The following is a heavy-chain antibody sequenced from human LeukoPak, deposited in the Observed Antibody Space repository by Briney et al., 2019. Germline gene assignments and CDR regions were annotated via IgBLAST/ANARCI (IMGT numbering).Heavy chain of an antibody. CDR1: GGSISRSSYY. CDR2: IYYSGST. J-gene: IGHJ6*03. Sequence: PSETLSLTCTVSGGSISRSSYYWGWIRQPPGKGLEWIGSIYYSGSTYYNPSLKSRVTISVDTSKNQFSLNLSSVTAADTAVYFCAVVEGQPNYYYYMDVWGKGTTVTVSS. D-gene: IGHD6-13*01. CDR3: AVVEGQPNYYYYMDV. V-gene: IGHV4-39*01.